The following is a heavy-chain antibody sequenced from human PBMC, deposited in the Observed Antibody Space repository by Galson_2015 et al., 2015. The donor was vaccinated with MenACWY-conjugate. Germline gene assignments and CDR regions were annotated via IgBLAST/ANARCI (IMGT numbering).Heavy chain of an antibody. CDR1: GFTVSSNY. V-gene: IGHV3-66*01. CDR3: ATAPYSSAWTTEFDY. Sequence: SLRLSCAASGFTVSSNYMSWVRQAPGKGLEWVSVMFNVGTTYYADSAKGRFTISRDNSKNTLFLQMNSLRAEDTAVYYCATAPYSSAWTTEFDYWGQGTLVTVSS. D-gene: IGHD6-19*01. CDR2: MFNVGTT. J-gene: IGHJ4*02.